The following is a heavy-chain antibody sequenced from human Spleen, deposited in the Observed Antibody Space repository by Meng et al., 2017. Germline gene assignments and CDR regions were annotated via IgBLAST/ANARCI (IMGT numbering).Heavy chain of an antibody. CDR2: IFSNDEK. CDR1: GFSLSNARMG. D-gene: IGHD6-13*01. J-gene: IGHJ6*02. CDR3: ARALYSSSWYRDYYYYYGMDV. V-gene: IGHV2-26*01. Sequence: SGPTLVKPTETLTLTCTVSGFSLSNARMGVSWIRQPPGKALEWLAHIFSNDEKSYSTSLKSRLTISKDTSKSQVVLTMTNMDPVDTATYYCARALYSSSWYRDYYYYYGMDVWGQGTTVTVS.